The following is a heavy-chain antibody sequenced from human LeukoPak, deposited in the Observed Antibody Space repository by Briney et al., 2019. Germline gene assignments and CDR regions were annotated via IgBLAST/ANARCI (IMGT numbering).Heavy chain of an antibody. V-gene: IGHV1-69*06. Sequence: SVKVSCKASGGTFNSYAISWVRQAPGQGLEWMGGIIPMSDTANYPQKFRGRLTITADIPTSTVYMELSSLRSEDTAVYYCARVAEYSSSLFDYWGQGTLVTVSS. D-gene: IGHD6-6*01. CDR1: GGTFNSYA. J-gene: IGHJ4*02. CDR3: ARVAEYSSSLFDY. CDR2: IIPMSDTA.